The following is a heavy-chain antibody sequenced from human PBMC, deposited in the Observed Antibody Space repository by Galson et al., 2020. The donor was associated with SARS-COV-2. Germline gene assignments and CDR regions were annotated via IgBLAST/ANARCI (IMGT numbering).Heavy chain of an antibody. D-gene: IGHD4-17*01. CDR1: GGSLSGYN. CDR3: VRRNYGDFGC. Sequence: SETLSLTCAVYGGSLSGYNWGWIRQSPGEGLEWIGDSSHSGRTNYNPSLKSRVTISIDTSKTQFSLKLTSVTAADTAVYYCVRRNYGDFGCWGQGTLVTVSS. V-gene: IGHV4-34*01. J-gene: IGHJ4*02. CDR2: SSHSGRT.